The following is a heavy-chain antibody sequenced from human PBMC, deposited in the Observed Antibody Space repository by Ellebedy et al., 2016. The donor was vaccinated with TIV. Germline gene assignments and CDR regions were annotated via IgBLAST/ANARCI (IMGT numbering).Heavy chain of an antibody. CDR3: AKDVRYTTGWGGALDI. CDR2: ISGSGGST. D-gene: IGHD2-2*02. J-gene: IGHJ3*02. CDR1: GFTFSSYA. V-gene: IGHV3-23*01. Sequence: PGGSLRLSCAAFGFTFSSYAMSWVRQAPGKGLEWVSAISGSGGSTPYADSVKGRFTISRDNSRNTLYLQMNSLRGEDTAVYFCAKDVRYTTGWGGALDIWGQGAMVTVSS.